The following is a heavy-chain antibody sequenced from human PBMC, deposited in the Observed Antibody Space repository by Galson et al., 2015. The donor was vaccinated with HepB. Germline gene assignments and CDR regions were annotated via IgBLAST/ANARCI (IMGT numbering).Heavy chain of an antibody. CDR2: IRSKANSYAT. CDR1: GFTFSGSA. V-gene: IGHV3-73*01. J-gene: IGHJ6*02. Sequence: SLRLSCAASGFTFSGSAMHWVRQASGKGLEWVGRIRSKANSYATAYAASVKGRFTISRDDSKNTAYLQMNSLKTEDTAVYYCTRHRRYYYGMDVWGQGTTVTVSS. CDR3: TRHRRYYYGMDV.